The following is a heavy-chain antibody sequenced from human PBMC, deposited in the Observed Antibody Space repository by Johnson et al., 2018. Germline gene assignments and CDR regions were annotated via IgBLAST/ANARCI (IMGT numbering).Heavy chain of an antibody. CDR2: RNAGKGAT. CDR3: ARDEGGQIGMRYVLH. Sequence: QVQLVQSGAEERKPGASVKFSCKASGYTLTRYAIQWVGQAPGQRLEYTGWRNAGKGATRYQENFQVRVTITSDTSASTAYMELSSLRAEDTALYYCARDEGGQIGMRYVLHWGQGTLVIVS. D-gene: IGHD1-1*01. CDR1: GYTLTRYA. J-gene: IGHJ1*01. V-gene: IGHV1-3*05.